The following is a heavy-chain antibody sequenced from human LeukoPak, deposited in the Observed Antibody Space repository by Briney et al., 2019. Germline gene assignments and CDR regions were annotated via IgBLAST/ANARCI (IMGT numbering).Heavy chain of an antibody. CDR2: IYYSGRT. CDR1: GGSISSSY. D-gene: IGHD5-24*01. CDR3: ARLVVGRDGYNNNS. V-gene: IGHV4-59*08. Sequence: SETLSLTCTVSGGSISSSYWSWIRQPPGKGLEWIGYIYYSGRTNYNPSLKSRVTISEDTSKNQFSLRLSSVTAADTAVYYCARLVVGRDGYNNNSWGRGTLVTVSS. J-gene: IGHJ4*02.